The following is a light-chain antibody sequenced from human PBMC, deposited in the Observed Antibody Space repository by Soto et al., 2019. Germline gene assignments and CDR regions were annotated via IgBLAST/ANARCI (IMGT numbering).Light chain of an antibody. V-gene: IGKV3-20*01. J-gene: IGKJ2*01. CDR2: GAS. CDR1: QSINNNY. Sequence: EIVLTQSPGTLSLSPGARVTLSCRASQSINNNYLAWYQHKPGQAPRLIVYGASARATGIPDRFSGSGSGTDFTLTISRLEPEDFAVYYCQQYSSLYTFGQGTKLEIK. CDR3: QQYSSLYT.